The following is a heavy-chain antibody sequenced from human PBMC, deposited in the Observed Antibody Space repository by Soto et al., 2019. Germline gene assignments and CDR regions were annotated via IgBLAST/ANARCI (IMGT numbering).Heavy chain of an antibody. CDR2: ISAYNGKT. J-gene: IGHJ4*02. Sequence: QVQLVQSRADVKKPGASVKVSCKASGYTFSDYGISWVRQAPGQGLEWMGWISAYNGKTDYAQKFQGRVTMTTDTSTGTAYMELRGLRSDDTAVYYCARDRSTGDYWGQGTLITVSS. CDR1: GYTFSDYG. CDR3: ARDRSTGDY. V-gene: IGHV1-18*01.